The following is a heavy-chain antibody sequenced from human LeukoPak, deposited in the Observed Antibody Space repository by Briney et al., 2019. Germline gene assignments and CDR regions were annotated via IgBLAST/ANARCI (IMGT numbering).Heavy chain of an antibody. CDR2: ISGSGGST. J-gene: IGHJ4*02. CDR1: GFTFSTYG. CDR3: AKDARSYYDY. Sequence: GGTLRLSCAASGFTFSTYGMSWVRQAPGKGLEWVSAISGSGGSTYYADSVKGRFTISRDNSKNTLYLQMSSLRAEDTAVYYCAKDARSYYDYWGQGTLVTVSS. V-gene: IGHV3-23*01.